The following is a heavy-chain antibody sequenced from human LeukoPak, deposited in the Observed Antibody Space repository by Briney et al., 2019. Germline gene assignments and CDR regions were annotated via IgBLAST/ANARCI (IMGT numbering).Heavy chain of an antibody. V-gene: IGHV4-30-4*01. CDR3: ARVNRRIDAFDI. D-gene: IGHD1-14*01. Sequence: SQTLSLTCTVSGGSLSSGDYYWSWLRQPPGRGVEWIGYIYYSGSTYYNPSLKRRVTISVDTSKNQFSLKLSPVTAADTAVYYCARVNRRIDAFDIWGQGTMVTVSP. CDR1: GGSLSSGDYY. J-gene: IGHJ3*02. CDR2: IYYSGST.